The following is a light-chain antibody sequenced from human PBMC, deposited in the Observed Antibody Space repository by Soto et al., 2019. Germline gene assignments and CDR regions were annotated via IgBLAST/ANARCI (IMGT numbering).Light chain of an antibody. J-gene: IGLJ7*01. V-gene: IGLV3-1*01. CDR2: QDT. Sequence: SYELTQPPSVSVSPGQTASITCSGDKLGDKYACWYQQKPGQSPVLVIYQDTKRPSGIPERFSGSNSGNTATLTISETQTMDEADYYCQAWDSGTAVFGTGTQLTVL. CDR1: KLGDKY. CDR3: QAWDSGTAV.